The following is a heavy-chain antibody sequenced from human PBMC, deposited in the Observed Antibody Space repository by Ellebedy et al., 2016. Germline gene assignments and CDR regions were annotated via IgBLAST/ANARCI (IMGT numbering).Heavy chain of an antibody. Sequence: ASVKVSCKASGYTFTSYGISWVRQAPGQGLEWMGWINTNTGNPTYAQGFTGRFVFSLDTSVSTAYLQISSLKAEDTAVDYCARDYDFWSGYTDAFDIWGQGTMVTVSS. CDR3: ARDYDFWSGYTDAFDI. V-gene: IGHV7-4-1*02. CDR1: GYTFTSYG. CDR2: INTNTGNP. D-gene: IGHD3-3*01. J-gene: IGHJ3*02.